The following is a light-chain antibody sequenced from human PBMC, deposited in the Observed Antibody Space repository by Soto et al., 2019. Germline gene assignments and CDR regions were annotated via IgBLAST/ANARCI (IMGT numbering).Light chain of an antibody. J-gene: IGKJ1*01. CDR3: QQYGSSGT. V-gene: IGKV3-20*01. CDR2: GAS. Sequence: ETLMTHSPANLSLSPGETATLSFSARQSISTNLAWYQQKLGQAPRLLIYGASTRATGIPDRFSGSGSGTDFTLTISRLEPEDFAVYYCQQYGSSGTFGQGTKVDIK. CDR1: QSISTN.